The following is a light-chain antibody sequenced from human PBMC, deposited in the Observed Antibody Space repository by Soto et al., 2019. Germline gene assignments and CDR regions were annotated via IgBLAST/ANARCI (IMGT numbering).Light chain of an antibody. CDR3: QQSSRSPIT. J-gene: IGKJ5*01. CDR2: ESS. CDR1: QSLTSRY. Sequence: EIVLTRSPGTLSLSPGERVTLSCRASQSLTSRYLAWYQQKAGQAPRLLMYESSSRATGIPDRFSGSGSGTDFTLTISRLEPEDFGVYYCQQSSRSPITVGQGTRLEIK. V-gene: IGKV3-20*01.